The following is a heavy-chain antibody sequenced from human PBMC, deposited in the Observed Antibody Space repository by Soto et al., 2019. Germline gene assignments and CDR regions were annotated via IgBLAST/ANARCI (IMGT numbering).Heavy chain of an antibody. CDR2: IYYSGST. V-gene: IGHV4-31*03. CDR3: ARRYGGNFDY. Sequence: SETQCLTCRVSAGSISGGGCYWSWLRQHPGKGLEWIGYIYYSGSTYYNPSLKSRVTISVDTSKNQFSLKLSSVTAADTAVYYCARRYGGNFDYWGQGTLVTVSS. J-gene: IGHJ4*02. CDR1: AGSISGGGCY. D-gene: IGHD2-15*01.